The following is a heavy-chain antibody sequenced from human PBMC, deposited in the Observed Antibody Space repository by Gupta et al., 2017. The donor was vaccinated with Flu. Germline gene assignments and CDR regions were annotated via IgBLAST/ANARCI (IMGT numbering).Heavy chain of an antibody. CDR2: VRSDRTM. D-gene: IGHD3-16*01. CDR1: GSTFRDYR. J-gene: IGHJ3*02. CDR3: VRDTSYAFDI. Sequence: EVQLVESGGGLVQPGGSLRLSCAVSGSTFRDYRMNWVRQAPGKGLEWISYVRSDRTMYYADSVKGRFTISRDNAKNSLFLQMNSLRDEDTALYYCVRDTSYAFDIWGQGTMVTVSS. V-gene: IGHV3-48*02.